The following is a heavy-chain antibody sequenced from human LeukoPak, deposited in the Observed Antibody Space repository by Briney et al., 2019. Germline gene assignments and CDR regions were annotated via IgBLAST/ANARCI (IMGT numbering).Heavy chain of an antibody. CDR1: GFTFSDFY. J-gene: IGHJ4*02. CDR2: ISSSGSST. Sequence: PGGSLRLSCAASGFTFSDFYMSWIRQAPGKGLEWISYISSSGSSTNYADSVKGRFTISRDNAKNSLYLQMTSLRAEDTAVYYCARDLIHRSGEADYWGQGTLVSVHS. CDR3: ARDLIHRSGEADY. V-gene: IGHV3-11*05. D-gene: IGHD3-22*01.